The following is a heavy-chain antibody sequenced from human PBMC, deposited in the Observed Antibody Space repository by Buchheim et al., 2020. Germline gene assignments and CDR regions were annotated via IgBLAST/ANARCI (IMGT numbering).Heavy chain of an antibody. J-gene: IGHJ4*02. Sequence: QVQLVESGGGVVQPGRSLRLSCAASGFTFSSYAMHWVRQAPGKGLEWVAVISYDGSNKYYADSVKGRFTISRDNSKNTLYLQMNSLRAEDTAVYYCARDGEEMATISRGGFDYWGQGTL. CDR1: GFTFSSYA. D-gene: IGHD5-24*01. V-gene: IGHV3-30-3*01. CDR2: ISYDGSNK. CDR3: ARDGEEMATISRGGFDY.